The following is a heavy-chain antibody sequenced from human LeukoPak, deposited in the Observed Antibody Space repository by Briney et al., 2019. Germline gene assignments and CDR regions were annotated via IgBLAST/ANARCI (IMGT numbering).Heavy chain of an antibody. CDR1: GYTFTGYY. V-gene: IGHV1-2*02. D-gene: IGHD6-13*01. CDR2: INPNSGGT. Sequence: GASVKVSCKASGYTFTGYYMHWVRQAPRQGLEWMGWINPNSGGTNYAQKFQGRVTMTRDTSISTAYMELSRLRSDDTAVYYCAREAPYSSSWYLQYYYYYYMDVWGKGTTVTVSS. J-gene: IGHJ6*03. CDR3: AREAPYSSSWYLQYYYYYYMDV.